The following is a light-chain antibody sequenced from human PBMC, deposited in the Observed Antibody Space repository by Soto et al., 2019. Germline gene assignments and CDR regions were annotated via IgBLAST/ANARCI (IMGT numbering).Light chain of an antibody. V-gene: IGLV2-23*01. CDR3: CSSAPESTYV. CDR1: SDDVGAYNS. J-gene: IGLJ1*01. Sequence: SALAQPASVSGSPGQPITISRTGTSDDVGAYNSVSWYQQLPHKAPQVILYKGTQRPSGVSSRFSGSTSGNAASLTISGLQADDEADYFCCSSAPESTYVFGTGTKVTVL. CDR2: KGT.